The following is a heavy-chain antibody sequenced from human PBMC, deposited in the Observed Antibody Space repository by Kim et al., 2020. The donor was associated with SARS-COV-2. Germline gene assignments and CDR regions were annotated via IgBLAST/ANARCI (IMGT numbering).Heavy chain of an antibody. V-gene: IGHV3-23*01. D-gene: IGHD1-1*01. CDR3: ARQRGYDFDM. CDR2: KT. Sequence: KTYYADAERGRFTNTRDNSKNALYVQMNSLRAEDTALYYCARQRGYDFDMWGQGTMVTVSS. J-gene: IGHJ3*02.